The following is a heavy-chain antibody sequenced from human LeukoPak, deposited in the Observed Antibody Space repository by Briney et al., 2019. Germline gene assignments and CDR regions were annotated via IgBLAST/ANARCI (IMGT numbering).Heavy chain of an antibody. CDR1: GFTFSSYE. Sequence: HPGGSLRLSCAASGFTFSSYEMNWVRQAPGKGLEWVSYISSGGSTIYYADSVKGRFTISRDNSKNTLYLQMSSLSAEDTAIYYCAKDHVGTITLRYFDYWGQGTLVTVSS. CDR3: AKDHVGTITLRYFDY. D-gene: IGHD1-26*01. V-gene: IGHV3-48*03. J-gene: IGHJ4*02. CDR2: ISSGGSTI.